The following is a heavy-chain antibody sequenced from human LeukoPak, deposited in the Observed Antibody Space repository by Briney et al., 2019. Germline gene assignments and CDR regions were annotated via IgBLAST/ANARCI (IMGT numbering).Heavy chain of an antibody. CDR1: GGSFSGYY. CDR2: INHSGST. Sequence: PSETLSLTCAVYGGSFSGYYWSWIRQPPGKGLEWIGEINHSGSTNYNPSLKSRVTISVDTSKNQFSLKLSSVTAADTAVYYCARDLYYYGSGSYYMGYYFDYWGQGTLVTVSS. CDR3: ARDLYYYGSGSYYMGYYFDY. D-gene: IGHD3-10*01. V-gene: IGHV4-34*01. J-gene: IGHJ4*02.